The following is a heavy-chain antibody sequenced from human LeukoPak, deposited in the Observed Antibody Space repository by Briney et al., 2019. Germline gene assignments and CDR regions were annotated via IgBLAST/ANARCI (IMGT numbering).Heavy chain of an antibody. CDR1: GGSISSYY. Sequence: SETLSLTCTVSGGSISSYYWSWIRQPPGKGLEWIGYIYYSGSTNYNPSLKSRVTISVDTSKDQFSLKLSSVTAADTAVYYCAREKMITGSFDYWGQGTLVTVSS. CDR2: IYYSGST. J-gene: IGHJ4*02. CDR3: AREKMITGSFDY. V-gene: IGHV4-59*01. D-gene: IGHD3-16*01.